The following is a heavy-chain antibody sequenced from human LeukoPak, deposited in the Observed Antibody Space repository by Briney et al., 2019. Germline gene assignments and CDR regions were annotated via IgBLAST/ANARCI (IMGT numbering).Heavy chain of an antibody. Sequence: KSGGSLRLSCAASGFSFSSYSMNWVRQAPGKGLEWVSSISSSSIYIDYADSLKGRFTISRDNARNSLYLQMNSLRAEDTAVYYCARPRGNVEMATIPFDYWGQGTVVTVSS. CDR3: ARPRGNVEMATIPFDY. CDR2: ISSSSIYI. V-gene: IGHV3-21*01. CDR1: GFSFSSYS. J-gene: IGHJ4*02. D-gene: IGHD5-24*01.